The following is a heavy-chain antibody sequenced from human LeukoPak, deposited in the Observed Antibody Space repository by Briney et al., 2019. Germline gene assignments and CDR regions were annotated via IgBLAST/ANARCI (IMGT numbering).Heavy chain of an antibody. CDR2: IYYSGST. D-gene: IGHD3-16*01. Sequence: SETLSLTCTVSGGAISGTRDYWGWLRQPPGKELEWIASIYYSGSTHYNPSLKSRVTISVDTSRNQFSLNLRFATAEDTAIYYCARNVSRGEPGGAFDMWGQGTTVIVSS. J-gene: IGHJ3*02. CDR1: GGAISGTRDY. CDR3: ARNVSRGEPGGAFDM. V-gene: IGHV4-39*01.